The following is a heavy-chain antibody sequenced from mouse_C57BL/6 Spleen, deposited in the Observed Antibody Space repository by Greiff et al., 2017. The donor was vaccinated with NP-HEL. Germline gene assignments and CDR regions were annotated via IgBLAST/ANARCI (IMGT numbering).Heavy chain of an antibody. J-gene: IGHJ2*01. CDR2: IDPETGGT. V-gene: IGHV1-15*01. Sequence: VKLVESGAELVRPGASVTLSCKASGYTFTDYEMHWVKQTPVHGLEWIGAIDPETGGTAYNQKFKGKAILTADKSSSTAYMELRSLTSEDSAVYYCTRRREFSYYFDYWGQGTTLTVSS. CDR1: GYTFTDYE. CDR3: TRRREFSYYFDY.